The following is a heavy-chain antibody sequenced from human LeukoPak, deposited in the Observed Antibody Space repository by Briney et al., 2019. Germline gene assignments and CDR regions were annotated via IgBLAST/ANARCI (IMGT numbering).Heavy chain of an antibody. D-gene: IGHD6-19*01. CDR2: IYTSGST. Sequence: PSETLSLTCTVSGGSISSYYWSWIRQPAGKGLEWIGRIYTSGSTSYNPSLKSRVTMSVDTSKNQFSLKLSSVTAADTAVYYCARDRSSGWYGGYYFDYWGQGALVTVSS. J-gene: IGHJ4*02. CDR3: ARDRSSGWYGGYYFDY. V-gene: IGHV4-4*07. CDR1: GGSISSYY.